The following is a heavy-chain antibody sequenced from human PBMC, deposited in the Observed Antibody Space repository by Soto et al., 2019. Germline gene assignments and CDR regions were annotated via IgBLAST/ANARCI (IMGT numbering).Heavy chain of an antibody. CDR1: GYTFTSCA. CDR2: ISAYNGNT. J-gene: IGHJ6*02. Sequence: SVKVSCKASGYTFTSCAISWVRQASGQPLEWMGWISAYNGNTNYAQKLQGRVTMTTDTSTSTAYMELRSLRSDDTAVYYCARDKEWFGELLGDGNGMDVWGQGTTVTVSS. CDR3: ARDKEWFGELLGDGNGMDV. D-gene: IGHD3-10*01. V-gene: IGHV1-18*01.